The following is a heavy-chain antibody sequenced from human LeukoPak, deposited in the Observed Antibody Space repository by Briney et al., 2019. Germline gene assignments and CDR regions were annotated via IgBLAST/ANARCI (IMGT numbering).Heavy chain of an antibody. J-gene: IGHJ4*02. D-gene: IGHD2-2*01. V-gene: IGHV3-21*01. CDR2: ISYVSSYI. CDR3: ARVGYCSSASCKTPGGFDY. Sequence: GGSLRLSCAASGFTFSSYAMSWVRQAPGKGLEWVSSISYVSSYIYYSGSVKGRFTISRDNAKNSLYLQISNLRAEDTAVYYCARVGYCSSASCKTPGGFDYWGQGTLVTVSS. CDR1: GFTFSSYA.